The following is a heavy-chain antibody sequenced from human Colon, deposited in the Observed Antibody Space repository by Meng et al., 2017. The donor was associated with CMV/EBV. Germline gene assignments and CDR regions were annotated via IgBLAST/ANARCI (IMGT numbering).Heavy chain of an antibody. D-gene: IGHD2-2*02. CDR3: AKFVVPAAIGYYFDY. CDR2: ISWDSGST. V-gene: IGHV3-43*01. J-gene: IGHJ4*02. Sequence: SGFTFDDYTMHWVSQAPGKGLEWVSLISWDSGSTYYADSVKGRFTISRDNSKNSLYLQMNSLRTEDTALYYCAKFVVPAAIGYYFDYWGQGTLVTVSS. CDR1: GFTFDDYT.